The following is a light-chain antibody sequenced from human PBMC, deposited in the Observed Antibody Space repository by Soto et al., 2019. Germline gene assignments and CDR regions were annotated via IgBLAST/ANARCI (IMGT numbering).Light chain of an antibody. Sequence: QSVLTQSPSASASLGASVKLTCTLSSGHINNAITWHQQQPQKGPRFLMKINTDGSHIRGDGIPDRFSGSISGAERYLSISSLQSEDEADYYCQTWGTGTWVFGGGTKLTVL. CDR1: SGHINNA. V-gene: IGLV4-69*01. J-gene: IGLJ3*02. CDR3: QTWGTGTWV. CDR2: INTDGSH.